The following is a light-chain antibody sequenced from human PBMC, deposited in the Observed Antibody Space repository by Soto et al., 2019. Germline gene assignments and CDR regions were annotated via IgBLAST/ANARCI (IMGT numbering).Light chain of an antibody. Sequence: EIVMTQSPATLSVSPGERATLSCRASQSVSSYLAWYQQKPGQAPRLLIYGASTMATGVPARFSGSGSGTEFTLTISSLQSEDFAVYYCQQCNDWPLITFGQGTRLEAK. J-gene: IGKJ5*01. CDR2: GAS. V-gene: IGKV3-15*01. CDR3: QQCNDWPLIT. CDR1: QSVSSY.